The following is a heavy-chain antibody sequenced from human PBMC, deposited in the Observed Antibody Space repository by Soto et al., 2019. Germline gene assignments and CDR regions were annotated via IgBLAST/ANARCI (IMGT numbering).Heavy chain of an antibody. D-gene: IGHD5-12*01. CDR3: ASDSGSGYDNYYYYGMDV. Sequence: QVQLVQSGAEVKKPRSSVKVSCKASGGTFSSYAISWVRQSPGQGLEWMGGIIPIFGTANYAQKFQGRVTITADKSTSTAYMELSSLRSEDTAVYYCASDSGSGYDNYYYYGMDVWGQGTTVTVSS. CDR1: GGTFSSYA. CDR2: IIPIFGTA. J-gene: IGHJ6*02. V-gene: IGHV1-69*06.